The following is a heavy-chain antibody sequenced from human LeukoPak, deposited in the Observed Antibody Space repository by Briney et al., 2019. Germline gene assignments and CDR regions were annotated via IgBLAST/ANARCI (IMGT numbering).Heavy chain of an antibody. CDR3: AKDEGYRYYYDSSGYLQY. CDR2: IANDGDDK. J-gene: IGHJ4*02. Sequence: GGSLRLSCAASGFTFSTYGLHWVRQAPGKGLEWVAVIANDGDDKHHADSVKGRFTISRDNSKNTLYLQMNSLRAEDTAVYYCAKDEGYRYYYDSSGYLQYWGQGTLVTVSS. CDR1: GFTFSTYG. V-gene: IGHV3-30*04. D-gene: IGHD3-22*01.